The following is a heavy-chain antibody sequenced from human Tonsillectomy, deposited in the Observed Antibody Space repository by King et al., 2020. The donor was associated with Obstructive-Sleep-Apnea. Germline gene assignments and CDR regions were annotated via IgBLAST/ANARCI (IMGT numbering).Heavy chain of an antibody. CDR1: GFTFSNYA. D-gene: IGHD3-10*01. J-gene: IGHJ4*02. CDR3: AKEGGGSGIYWIDS. Sequence: VQLVESGGGMVQPGGSLRLSCLASGFTFSNYAISWVRQAPGKGLEWVSAINTRGTTFYAGSVRGRFTISRDNSKYTVNLQVNSLRAEVTALYYCAKEGGGSGIYWIDSWGQGTLVTVSS. V-gene: IGHV3-23*04. CDR2: INTRGTT.